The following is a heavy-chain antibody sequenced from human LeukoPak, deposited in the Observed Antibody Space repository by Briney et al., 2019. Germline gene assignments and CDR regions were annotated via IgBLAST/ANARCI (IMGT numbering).Heavy chain of an antibody. D-gene: IGHD4-11*01. Sequence: ASVKVSCKASGGTFSSYAISWVRQAPGQGLEWMGGIIPTFGTANYAQKFQGRVTITADESTSTAYMELSSLRSEDTAVYYCARDGTVTTKPLDYWGQGTLVTVSS. CDR2: IIPTFGTA. CDR3: ARDGTVTTKPLDY. CDR1: GGTFSSYA. J-gene: IGHJ4*02. V-gene: IGHV1-69*01.